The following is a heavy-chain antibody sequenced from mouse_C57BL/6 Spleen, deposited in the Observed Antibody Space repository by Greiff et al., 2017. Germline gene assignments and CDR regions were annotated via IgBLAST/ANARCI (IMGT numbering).Heavy chain of an antibody. CDR3: ARDGGPYAMDY. Sequence: EVKLVESGGGLVQSGRSLRLSCATSGFTFSDFYMEWVRQAPGKGLEWIAASRNKANDYTTEYSASVKGRFIVSRDTSQSILYLQMNALRAEDTAIYYCARDGGPYAMDYWGQGTSGTVSS. J-gene: IGHJ4*01. CDR1: GFTFSDFY. CDR2: SRNKANDYTT. V-gene: IGHV7-1*01. D-gene: IGHD3-3*01.